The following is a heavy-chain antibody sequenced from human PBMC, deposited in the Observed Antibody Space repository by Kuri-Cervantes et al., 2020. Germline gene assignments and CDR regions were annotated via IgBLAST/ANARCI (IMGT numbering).Heavy chain of an antibody. CDR2: IWYDGSNK. CDR1: GFTFSSYA. Sequence: GESLKISCAASGFTFSSYAMHWVRQAPGKGLEWVAVIWYDGSNKYYADSVKGRFTISRDNSKNTLYLQMNSLRAEDTAVYYCASGYGSGDAFDIWSQGTMVTVSS. CDR3: ASGYGSGDAFDI. J-gene: IGHJ3*02. D-gene: IGHD3-10*01. V-gene: IGHV3-33*08.